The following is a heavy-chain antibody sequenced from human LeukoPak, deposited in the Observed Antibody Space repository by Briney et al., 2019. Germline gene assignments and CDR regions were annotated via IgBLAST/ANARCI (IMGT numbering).Heavy chain of an antibody. V-gene: IGHV3-20*04. CDR3: AREGSSIAARLSGSKNYYYYYMDV. J-gene: IGHJ6*03. CDR2: INWNGGST. CDR1: GFTFDDYG. D-gene: IGHD6-6*01. Sequence: GGSPRLSCAASGFTFDDYGMSWVRQAPGKGLEWVSGINWNGGSTGYADSAKGRFTISRDNAKNSLYLQMNSLRAEDTALYYCAREGSSIAARLSGSKNYYYYYMDVWGKGTTVTVSS.